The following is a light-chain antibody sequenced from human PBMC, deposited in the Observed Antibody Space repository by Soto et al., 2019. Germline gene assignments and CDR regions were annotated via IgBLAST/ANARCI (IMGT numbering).Light chain of an antibody. CDR3: QQFAISTT. J-gene: IGKJ1*01. CDR1: HNIDRW. CDR2: DAS. V-gene: IGKV1-5*01. Sequence: IQMTQSPSTLSASVGDRVTITSRASHNIDRWMAWYQQKPGTAPTLLIFDASTLHSGVPSRFSGSGSGTDFTLTISSLQPDDFATYYCQQFAISTTFGQGTKVDIK.